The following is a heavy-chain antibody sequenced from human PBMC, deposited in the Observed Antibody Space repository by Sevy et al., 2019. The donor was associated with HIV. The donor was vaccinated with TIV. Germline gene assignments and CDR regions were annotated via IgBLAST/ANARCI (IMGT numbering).Heavy chain of an antibody. J-gene: IGHJ4*02. CDR2: IKSKTDCGTT. D-gene: IGHD3-22*01. V-gene: IGHV3-15*01. CDR3: TTGPRITMIVVG. CDR1: GFTFSNAW. Sequence: GGSLRLSCAASGFTFSNAWMSWVRQAPGKGLEWVGRIKSKTDCGTTDYAAPVKGRFTISRDDSKNTLYLQMNSLKTEDTAVYYCTTGPRITMIVVGWGQGTLVTVSS.